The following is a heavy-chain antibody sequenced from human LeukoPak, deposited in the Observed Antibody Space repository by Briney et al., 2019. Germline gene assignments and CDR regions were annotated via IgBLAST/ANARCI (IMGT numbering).Heavy chain of an antibody. CDR1: GFTFSRYG. J-gene: IGHJ3*02. CDR2: IRYDESEK. V-gene: IGHV3-30*02. D-gene: IGHD5-12*01. Sequence: QAGGSLRLSCAASGFTFSRYGMHWVRQAPGKRLEWVAFIRYDESEKHYADSVKGRFTISRDTSKSTLYLQMSSLRVEDTALYYCARVRIELDDDAVDIWGQGTMVTVSS. CDR3: ARVRIELDDDAVDI.